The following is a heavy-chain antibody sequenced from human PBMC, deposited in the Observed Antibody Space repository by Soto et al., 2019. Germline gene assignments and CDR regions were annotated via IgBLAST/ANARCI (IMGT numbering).Heavy chain of an antibody. D-gene: IGHD1-26*01. CDR3: ARSRATWVNAFDI. J-gene: IGHJ3*02. Sequence: SGPTLVKPTQTLTLTCTFSGFSLSTHGVGVGWIRQPPGKALEWLAIFFWDGDTRYSLSLKSRLTITKDTSRDQVVLTMTNMDPADTATYYCARSRATWVNAFDIWGQGTMVTVSS. V-gene: IGHV2-5*02. CDR1: GFSLSTHGVG. CDR2: FFWDGDT.